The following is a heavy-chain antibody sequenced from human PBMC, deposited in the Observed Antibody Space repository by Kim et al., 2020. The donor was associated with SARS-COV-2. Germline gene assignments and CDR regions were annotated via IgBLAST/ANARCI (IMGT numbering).Heavy chain of an antibody. CDR1: EFRFSTYA. Sequence: GGSLRLSCAASEFRFSTYAMSWVRQSPGKGLEWVSSLSGSGGDSTYYADSVKGRFTISRDISKNTVYLQMNSLRAEDTAVYYCAKNQVATSNIGYYFDYWGQGTLVAVSS. CDR3: AKNQVATSNIGYYFDY. V-gene: IGHV3-23*01. CDR2: LSGSGGDST. D-gene: IGHD5-12*01. J-gene: IGHJ4*02.